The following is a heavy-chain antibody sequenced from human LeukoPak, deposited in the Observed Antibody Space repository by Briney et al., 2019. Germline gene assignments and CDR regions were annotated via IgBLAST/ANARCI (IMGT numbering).Heavy chain of an antibody. CDR1: GGSISSYD. J-gene: IGHJ4*02. V-gene: IGHV4-59*10. Sequence: SETLSLTCTVSGGSISSYDWSWIRQPAGKGLQWIGRIYTTGNTNYHPSLKSRVTMSVDTSKNQFSLKLSSVTAADTAMYYCATYSSGWPFFDYWGPGTLVTVSS. D-gene: IGHD6-19*01. CDR2: IYTTGNT. CDR3: ATYSSGWPFFDY.